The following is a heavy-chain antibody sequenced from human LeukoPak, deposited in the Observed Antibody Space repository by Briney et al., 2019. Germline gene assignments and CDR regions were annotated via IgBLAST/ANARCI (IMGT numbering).Heavy chain of an antibody. Sequence: GASVKVSCKVSGYSLTQLSMHWVRQGIGRGLEWMGGFDPVDGETIYAQKFQGRVTMTENTSTDTAYMELSSLRSDDTAVYYCAILLEAYVFSTGSAKDYWGQGTLVTVSS. CDR3: AILLEAYVFSTGSAKDY. V-gene: IGHV1-24*01. CDR2: FDPVDGET. CDR1: GYSLTQLS. D-gene: IGHD3-3*01. J-gene: IGHJ4*02.